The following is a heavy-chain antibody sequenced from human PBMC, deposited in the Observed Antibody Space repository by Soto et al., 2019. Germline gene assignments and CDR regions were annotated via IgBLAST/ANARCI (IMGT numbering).Heavy chain of an antibody. CDR2: ISSSTSYI. D-gene: IGHD1-26*01. J-gene: IGHJ4*02. CDR3: ARGRIVGTIDYFDY. Sequence: PGGSLRLSCAASGFTFSSYSMNWVRQAPGKGLEWVSSISSSTSYIYYADSVKGRFTISRDNAKNSLYLQVNSLRAEDTAIYYCARGRIVGTIDYFDYWGQGTLVTVSS. CDR1: GFTFSSYS. V-gene: IGHV3-21*01.